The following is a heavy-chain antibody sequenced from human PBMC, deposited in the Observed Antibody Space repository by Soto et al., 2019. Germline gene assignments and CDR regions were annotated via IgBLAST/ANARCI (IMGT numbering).Heavy chain of an antibody. D-gene: IGHD1-20*01. V-gene: IGHV1-58*02. CDR1: GFTFTSSA. J-gene: IGHJ4*02. CDR3: VNTANIWNPYYFDY. Sequence: SVKVSCKTSGFTFTSSAIQWVRQARGQRLEWIGWIVVGSDNTNYAQKFQGRFTISRDNAKSSLYLQMNSLRVEDTALYYCVNTANIWNPYYFDYWGQGILVTVSS. CDR2: IVVGSDNT.